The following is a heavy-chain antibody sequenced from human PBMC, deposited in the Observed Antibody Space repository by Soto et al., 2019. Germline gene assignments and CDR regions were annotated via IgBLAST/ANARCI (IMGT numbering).Heavy chain of an antibody. CDR3: ARGEFWSGHPPLNWFDP. V-gene: IGHV4-34*01. Sequence: ASETLSLTCAAYGGSFSGYYWSWIRQPPGKGQERIGEINHSGSTNYNPSLKSRVTISVDTSKNKFSLKLSSLTAADTAVYYCARGEFWSGHPPLNWFDPGGQGILVT. J-gene: IGHJ5*02. D-gene: IGHD3-3*01. CDR1: GGSFSGYY. CDR2: INHSGST.